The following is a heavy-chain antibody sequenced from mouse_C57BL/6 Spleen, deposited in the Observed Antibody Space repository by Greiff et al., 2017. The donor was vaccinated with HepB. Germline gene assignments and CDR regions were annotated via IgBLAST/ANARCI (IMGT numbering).Heavy chain of an antibody. CDR1: GFTFSSYA. D-gene: IGHD6-1*01. Sequence: EVLLVESGGGLVKPGGSLKLSCAASGFTFSSYAMSWVRQTPEQRLEWVATISDGGDYTYYPENVKGRFTITRDNAKNNMYLQMSHLKSEDTVRDCCARDSDPLGLAYWGQGTLVTVSA. CDR2: ISDGGDYT. V-gene: IGHV5-4*01. CDR3: ARDSDPLGLAY. J-gene: IGHJ3*01.